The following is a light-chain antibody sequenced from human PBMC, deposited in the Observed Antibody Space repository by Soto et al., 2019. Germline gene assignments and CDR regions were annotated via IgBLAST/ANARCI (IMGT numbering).Light chain of an antibody. CDR2: AAS. CDR1: QGIKND. Sequence: AIQMTQSPSSLSASVGDRVTITCRASQGIKNDVAWYQQKPGKAPKLLIYAASSLQSGVPPRFSGSGSGTDSTLTISSLQPEDFATYYCLQDYNYPYTFGQGTKVDIK. CDR3: LQDYNYPYT. V-gene: IGKV1-6*01. J-gene: IGKJ2*01.